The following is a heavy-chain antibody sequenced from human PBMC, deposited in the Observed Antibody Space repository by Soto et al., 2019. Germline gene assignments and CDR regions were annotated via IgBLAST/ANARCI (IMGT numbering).Heavy chain of an antibody. CDR1: GGTFSSYA. CDR3: ARVQEGYYDSSGYYVDY. J-gene: IGHJ4*02. Sequence: ASVKVSCKASGGTFSSYAISWVRQAPGQGLEWMGGIIPIFGTANYAQKFQGRVTITADESTSTAYMELSSLRSEDTAVYYCARVQEGYYDSSGYYVDYWGQGTLVTSPQ. CDR2: IIPIFGTA. D-gene: IGHD3-22*01. V-gene: IGHV1-69*13.